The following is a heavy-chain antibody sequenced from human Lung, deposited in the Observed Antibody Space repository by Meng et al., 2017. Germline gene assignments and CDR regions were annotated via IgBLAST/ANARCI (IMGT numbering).Heavy chain of an antibody. J-gene: IGHJ4*02. CDR3: AIERHSTISRGVIDF. D-gene: IGHD3-10*01. CDR1: GGSIIGSS. CDR2: IDHRGST. V-gene: IGHV4-34*01. Sequence: VQRLQWGAGGLGPSETVSLLCAAYGGSIIGSSWSWIRQSPAEGLEWIEKIDHRGSTNYNPSLESRVTVTVDTPKNQFALRLTSMTVADTAVYYCAIERHSTISRGVIDFWGQGALVTVSS.